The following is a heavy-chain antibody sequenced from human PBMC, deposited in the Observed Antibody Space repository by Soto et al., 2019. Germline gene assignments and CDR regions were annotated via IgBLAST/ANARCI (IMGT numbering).Heavy chain of an antibody. J-gene: IGHJ6*02. Sequence: QVQLVQSGAEVKKPGSSVKVSCKASGGTFSTYAISWVRQAPGQGLEWMGGVIPILGTTNNAQKFQGRVTIAADESTGTAYMELSSLRSEDTAVYFCARHARTYYFHDMDVWGHGTTVTVSS. CDR2: VIPILGTT. V-gene: IGHV1-69*12. CDR3: ARHARTYYFHDMDV. CDR1: GGTFSTYA.